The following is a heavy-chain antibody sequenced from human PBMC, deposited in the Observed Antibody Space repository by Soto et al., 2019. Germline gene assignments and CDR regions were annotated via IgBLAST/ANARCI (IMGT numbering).Heavy chain of an antibody. Sequence: QVQPVQSGAEVKKPGSSVKGSCKASGGTFSSYAISWVRQAPGQGLEWMGGIIPIFGTANYAQKFQGRVTINADESTSSAFMERISLTSEDTAVYYCARGLQDQKAADGPYFAFWGRGTLVIVSS. V-gene: IGHV1-69*01. J-gene: IGHJ4*02. D-gene: IGHD4-4*01. CDR3: ARGLQDQKAADGPYFAF. CDR2: IIPIFGTA. CDR1: GGTFSSYA.